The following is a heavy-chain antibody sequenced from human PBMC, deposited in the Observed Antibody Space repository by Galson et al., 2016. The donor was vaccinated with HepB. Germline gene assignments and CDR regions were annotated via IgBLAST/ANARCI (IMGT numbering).Heavy chain of an antibody. CDR1: GGSISSANW. J-gene: IGHJ4*02. CDR2: IYLGGRT. D-gene: IGHD5-12*01. V-gene: IGHV4-4*02. Sequence: ATLSLTCDVLGGSISSANWWSWVRQPPGKGLEWIGEIYLGGRTHYNPSLESRITISIDNSNNRFSLHLNSATAADTAVYYCARHLATAGTRGFDYWGQGTLVTVSS. CDR3: ARHLATAGTRGFDY.